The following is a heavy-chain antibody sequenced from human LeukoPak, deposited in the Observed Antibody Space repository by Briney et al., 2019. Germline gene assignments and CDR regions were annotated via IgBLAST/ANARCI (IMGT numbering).Heavy chain of an antibody. J-gene: IGHJ4*02. Sequence: SETLSLTCTVSGDFISTYHWNWIRKPPGKGLEWIGYMQSTGNSKYNPSLKSRVNIFVDTSKNQVALILRSVTAEDTAVYYRARDKQHSYGRYFDHWGQGALVTVSS. V-gene: IGHV4-4*08. CDR3: ARDKQHSYGRYFDH. CDR2: MQSTGNS. D-gene: IGHD3-16*01. CDR1: GDFISTYH.